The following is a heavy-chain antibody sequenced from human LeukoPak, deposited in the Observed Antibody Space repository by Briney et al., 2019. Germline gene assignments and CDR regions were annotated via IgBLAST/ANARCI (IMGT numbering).Heavy chain of an antibody. V-gene: IGHV4-59*01. J-gene: IGHJ4*02. D-gene: IGHD6-13*01. CDR2: IYYSGST. CDR3: ARGGRSSSWSEGLFGY. CDR1: GGSISSYC. Sequence: PSETLSLTCTVSGGSISSYCWSWIRQPPGKGLEWIGYIYYSGSTNYNPSLKSRVTISVDTSKNQFSLKLSSVTAADTAVYYCARGGRSSSWSEGLFGYWGQGTLVTVSS.